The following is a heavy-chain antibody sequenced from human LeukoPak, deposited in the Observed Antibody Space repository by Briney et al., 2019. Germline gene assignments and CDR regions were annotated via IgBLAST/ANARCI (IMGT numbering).Heavy chain of an antibody. CDR2: IYSGGST. Sequence: PGKGLEWVSVIYSGGSTYYADSVKGRFTISRDNSKNTLYLQMNSLRAEDTAVYYCAREIDYWGQGTLVTVSS. V-gene: IGHV3-53*01. J-gene: IGHJ4*02. CDR3: AREIDY.